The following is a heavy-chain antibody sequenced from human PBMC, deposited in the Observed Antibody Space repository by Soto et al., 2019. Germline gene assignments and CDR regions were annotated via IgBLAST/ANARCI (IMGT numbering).Heavy chain of an antibody. J-gene: IGHJ6*02. Sequence: SETLSLTCTVFGGSISSYYWSWIRQPPGKGLEWIGYIYYSGSTNYNPSLKSRVTISVDTSKNQFSLKLSSVTAADTAVYYCARSGVAAAGTVGYYYYGMDVWGQGTTVTVSS. CDR3: ARSGVAAAGTVGYYYYGMDV. CDR1: GGSISSYY. D-gene: IGHD6-13*01. V-gene: IGHV4-59*01. CDR2: IYYSGST.